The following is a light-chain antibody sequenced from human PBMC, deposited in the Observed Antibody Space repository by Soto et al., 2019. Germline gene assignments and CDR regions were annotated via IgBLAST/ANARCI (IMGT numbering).Light chain of an antibody. J-gene: IGLJ1*01. CDR1: SSDVGGYNH. CDR3: CSYAGSYTYV. Sequence: QSALTQPRSVSGSPGQSVTISCTGTSSDVGGYNHVSWYQQHPGKAPKVIIYAVSNRPSGVPDRFSGSKSANTASLTISGLQAEDEADYYCCSYAGSYTYVFGTGTKVTVL. V-gene: IGLV2-11*01. CDR2: AVS.